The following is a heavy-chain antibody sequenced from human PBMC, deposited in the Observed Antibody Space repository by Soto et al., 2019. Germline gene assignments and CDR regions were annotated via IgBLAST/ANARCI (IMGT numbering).Heavy chain of an antibody. Sequence: QVQLVQSGAEVKKPGASVKVSCKASGYTFTSYYMHWVRQAPGQGLEWMGIINPSGGSTSYAQKFQGRVTMTRVTSTSTVYMELSSLRSEDTAVYYCARDLFPYSGYDSADNWFDPWGQGTLVTVSS. CDR2: INPSGGST. J-gene: IGHJ5*02. D-gene: IGHD5-12*01. V-gene: IGHV1-46*01. CDR3: ARDLFPYSGYDSADNWFDP. CDR1: GYTFTSYY.